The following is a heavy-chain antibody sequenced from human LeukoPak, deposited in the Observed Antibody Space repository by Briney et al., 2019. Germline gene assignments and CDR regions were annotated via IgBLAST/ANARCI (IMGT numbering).Heavy chain of an antibody. CDR3: ARGGTICGGVIYDY. Sequence: SETLSLTCTVSGGSISSYYWSWLRQPAGKGLEWIGRIYTSGSTNYNPSLKSRVTLSVDTSKNQFSLKLSSVTAADTAVYYCARGGTICGGVIYDYWGQGTLVAVSS. CDR1: GGSISSYY. J-gene: IGHJ4*02. CDR2: IYTSGST. D-gene: IGHD3-3*01. V-gene: IGHV4-4*07.